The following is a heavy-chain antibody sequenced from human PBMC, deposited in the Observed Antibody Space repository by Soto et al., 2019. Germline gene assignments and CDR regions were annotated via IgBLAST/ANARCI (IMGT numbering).Heavy chain of an antibody. CDR1: GGSISSGGYY. CDR3: ARGTIFGGAFDY. CDR2: IYYSGST. J-gene: IGHJ4*02. V-gene: IGHV4-31*03. D-gene: IGHD3-3*01. Sequence: SETLSLTCTVSGGSISSGGYYWSWIRQHPGKGLEWIGYIYYSGSTYYNPSLKSRVTISVDTSKNQFSLKLSSVTAADTAVYYCARGTIFGGAFDYWGQGTLVTVSS.